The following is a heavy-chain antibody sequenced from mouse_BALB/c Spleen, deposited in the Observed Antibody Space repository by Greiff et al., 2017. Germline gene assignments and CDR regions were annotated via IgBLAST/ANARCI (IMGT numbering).Heavy chain of an antibody. CDR3: ARSMITTAYYYAMDY. J-gene: IGHJ4*01. D-gene: IGHD2-4*01. CDR1: GYTFTNYW. CDR2: LYPGGGYT. V-gene: IGHV1-63*02. Sequence: QVHVKQSGAELVRPGTSVKISCKASGYTFTNYWLGWVKQRPGHGLEWIGDLYPGGGYTHYNEKFKGKATLTADTSYSTAYMQLSSLTSEVSAVYFCARSMITTAYYYAMDYWGQGTSVTVSS.